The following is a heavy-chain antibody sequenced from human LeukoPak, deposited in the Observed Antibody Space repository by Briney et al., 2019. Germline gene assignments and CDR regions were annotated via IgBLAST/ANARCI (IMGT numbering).Heavy chain of an antibody. J-gene: IGHJ6*03. CDR3: ARAPSGVRGVTYYYYYYMDV. V-gene: IGHV4-34*01. CDR2: INHSGST. D-gene: IGHD3-10*01. Sequence: SETLSLTCAVYGGSFSGYYWSWIRQPPGKGLEWIGEINHSGSTNYNPSLKSRVTISVDTSKNQFSLKLSSVTAADTAVYYCARAPSGVRGVTYYYYYYMDVWGKGTTVTVPS. CDR1: GGSFSGYY.